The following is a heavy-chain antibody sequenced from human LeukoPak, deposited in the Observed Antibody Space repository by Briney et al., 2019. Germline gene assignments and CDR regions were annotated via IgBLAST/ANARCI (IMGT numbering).Heavy chain of an antibody. D-gene: IGHD6-25*01. CDR3: ASGRSGLAAAGTYDY. Sequence: GASVKVSCKASGYTFTSSDINWVRQAAGQGLEWMGWINPNSGRTGSAQKFQGRVTMTEDTSISTAYMEMSSLRSDDTSVYYCASGRSGLAAAGTYDYWGQGTLITVSS. J-gene: IGHJ4*02. CDR1: GYTFTSSD. V-gene: IGHV1-8*01. CDR2: INPNSGRT.